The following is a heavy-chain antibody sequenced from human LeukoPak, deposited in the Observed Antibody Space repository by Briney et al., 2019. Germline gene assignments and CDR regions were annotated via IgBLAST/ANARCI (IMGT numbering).Heavy chain of an antibody. J-gene: IGHJ4*02. V-gene: IGHV3-9*01. CDR3: AKDWGGYFDY. CDR2: ISWNSGSI. D-gene: IGHD3-16*01. Sequence: PGGSLRLSCAGSGFIFNNYAMHWVRQPPGQGLEWVSGISWNSGSIDYADSVKGRFTISRDNAKNSLYLQMNSLRAEDTALYYCAKDWGGYFDYWGQGTLVTVSS. CDR1: GFIFNNYA.